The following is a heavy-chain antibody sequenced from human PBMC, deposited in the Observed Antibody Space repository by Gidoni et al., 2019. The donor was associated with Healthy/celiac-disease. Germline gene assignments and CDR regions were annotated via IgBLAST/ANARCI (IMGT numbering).Heavy chain of an antibody. Sequence: EVQLVESGGGVVRPGGSLRLSCAASGFTFDDYGMSWVRQAPGKGLGWVSGINWNGGSTGYADSVKGRFTISRDNAKNSLYLQMNSLRAEDTALYHCARFEIVGATIGLKGDAFDIWGQGTMVTVSS. D-gene: IGHD1-26*01. J-gene: IGHJ3*02. CDR1: GFTFDDYG. CDR2: INWNGGST. CDR3: ARFEIVGATIGLKGDAFDI. V-gene: IGHV3-20*01.